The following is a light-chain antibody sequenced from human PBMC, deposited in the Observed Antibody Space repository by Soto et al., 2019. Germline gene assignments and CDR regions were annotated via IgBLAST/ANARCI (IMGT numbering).Light chain of an antibody. J-gene: IGKJ3*01. V-gene: IGKV3-20*01. CDR2: AAA. CDR1: QTIRNNF. Sequence: EIVLTQSPGTLSLSPGERATLSCRASQTIRNNFLVWYQHKPGQAPRLLIYAAASRAAGIPDRFSGTGSGTDFTLTINRLEPEDFAVYYCQQYGASPFTFGPGTTVDIK. CDR3: QQYGASPFT.